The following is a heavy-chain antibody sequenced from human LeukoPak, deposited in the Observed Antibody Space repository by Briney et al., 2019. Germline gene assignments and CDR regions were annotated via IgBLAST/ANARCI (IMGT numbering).Heavy chain of an antibody. J-gene: IGHJ6*04. CDR1: GFTFDDYA. V-gene: IGHV3-9*01. D-gene: IGHD5-12*01. Sequence: PGRSVRLSCAASGFTFDDYAMHWVRQAPGKGLEWVSGISWNSGSIGNADSVKGRFTISRDNAKNSLYLQMNSLRGEDTAVYYCATITVANPLDVWGKGTTVTVSS. CDR2: ISWNSGSI. CDR3: ATITVANPLDV.